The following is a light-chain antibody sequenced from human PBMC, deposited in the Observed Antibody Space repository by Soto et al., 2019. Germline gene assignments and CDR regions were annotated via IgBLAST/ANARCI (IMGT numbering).Light chain of an antibody. V-gene: IGLV2-14*01. CDR3: TSYTSTIPYV. J-gene: IGLJ1*01. CDR1: SNDVGGYNY. Sequence: ALTQPASVSGSPGQSITISCTGSSNDVGGYNYVSWYQQHPGQAPKLIIYEVSDRPSGVSPRFSGSKSGNTASLTISGLQVEDEADYFCTSYTSTIPYVFGSGTKGTVL. CDR2: EVS.